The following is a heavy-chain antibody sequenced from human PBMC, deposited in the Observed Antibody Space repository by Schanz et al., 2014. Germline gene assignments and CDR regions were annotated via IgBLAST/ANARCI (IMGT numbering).Heavy chain of an antibody. J-gene: IGHJ6*02. Sequence: EEKEVESGGALEQPGGSLRLSFSSSFLTLSSSSMSWVRQAPGKGLEWVSTIASGGSHTFYADSVTGRFTISGDNSKNTLFLQMNSLRVEDTAIYYCAKIWKAHHLTGRPGWSDGMDVWGQGTTV. CDR3: AKIWKAHHLTGRPGWSDGMDV. CDR2: IASGGSHT. D-gene: IGHD3-3*01. CDR1: FLTLSSSS. V-gene: IGHV3-23*04.